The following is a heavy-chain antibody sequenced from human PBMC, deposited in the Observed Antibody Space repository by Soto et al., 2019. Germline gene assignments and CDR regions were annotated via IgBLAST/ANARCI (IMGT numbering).Heavy chain of an antibody. Sequence: GGSLRLSCAASGFTFSSYGMHWVRQAPGKGLEWVAVIWYDGSNKYYADSVKGRFTISRDNSKNTLYLQMNSLRAENTAVYYCAIHPERIEEIGWFGPWGQGSLVTVSS. J-gene: IGHJ5*02. V-gene: IGHV3-33*01. D-gene: IGHD1-26*01. CDR1: GFTFSSYG. CDR2: IWYDGSNK. CDR3: AIHPERIEEIGWFGP.